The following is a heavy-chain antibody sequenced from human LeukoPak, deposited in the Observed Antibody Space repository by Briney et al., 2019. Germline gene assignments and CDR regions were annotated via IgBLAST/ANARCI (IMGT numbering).Heavy chain of an antibody. CDR3: ARGNGALPDYFDY. CDR2: IYYSGST. D-gene: IGHD1-1*01. Sequence: PSETLSLTCTVSGGPISSYYWSWIRQPPGKGLEWIGYIYYSGSTNYNPSLKSRVTISVDTSKNQFSLKLSSVTAADTAVYYCARGNGALPDYFDYWGQGTLVTVSS. J-gene: IGHJ4*02. CDR1: GGPISSYY. V-gene: IGHV4-59*01.